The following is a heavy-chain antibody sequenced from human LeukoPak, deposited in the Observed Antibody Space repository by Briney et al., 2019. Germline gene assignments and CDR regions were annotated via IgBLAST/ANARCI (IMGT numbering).Heavy chain of an antibody. J-gene: IGHJ5*02. CDR1: GGSISSSSYY. Sequence: PSETLSLTCTVSGGSISSSSYYWGWIRQPPGKGLEWIGSIYSSGSTYYHPSLKSRVTMSVDTSKNQFSLKLSSVTAADTAVYYCARHSYIGTNWFDPWGQGTLVTVSS. D-gene: IGHD1-14*01. V-gene: IGHV4-39*01. CDR2: IYSSGST. CDR3: ARHSYIGTNWFDP.